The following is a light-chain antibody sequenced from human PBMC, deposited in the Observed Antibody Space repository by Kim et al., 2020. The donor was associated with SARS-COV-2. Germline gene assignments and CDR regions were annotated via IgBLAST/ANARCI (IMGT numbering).Light chain of an antibody. J-gene: IGKJ1*01. CDR3: QQYGSSPWT. CDR2: GAS. Sequence: SPGQRATHSCRASQSVSSNSLAWYQQKPGQAPRLLIYGASSRATGIPDRFSGSGSGTDFTLTISRLEPEDFAVYYCQQYGSSPWTFGQGTKVDIK. CDR1: QSVSSNS. V-gene: IGKV3-20*01.